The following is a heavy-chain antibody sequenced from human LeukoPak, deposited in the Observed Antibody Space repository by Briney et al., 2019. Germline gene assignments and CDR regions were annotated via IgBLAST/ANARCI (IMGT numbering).Heavy chain of an antibody. D-gene: IGHD3-3*01. Sequence: GGSLRLSCAASGFTFNSAWMSWVRQAPGKGLEWVAQIKTETDGGTTDYAAPVKGRFTISRDGSKNMVFLQMNSLKTDDTALYYCTWSGLKIESWGQGTLVTVSS. J-gene: IGHJ4*02. CDR2: IKTETDGGTT. CDR1: GFTFNSAW. V-gene: IGHV3-15*01. CDR3: TWSGLKIES.